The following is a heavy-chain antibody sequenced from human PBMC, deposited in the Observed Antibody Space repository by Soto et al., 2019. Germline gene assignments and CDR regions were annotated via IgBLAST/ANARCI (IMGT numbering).Heavy chain of an antibody. V-gene: IGHV3-23*01. D-gene: IGHD1-26*01. J-gene: IGHJ4*02. CDR3: AKEGGLSGSYYISSSYYFDD. CDR1: GFTFSSYA. CDR2: ISGSGGST. Sequence: GGSLRLSCAASGFTFSSYAMSWVRQAPGKGLEWVSAISGSGGSTHYADSVKGRFTISRDNSKNTLYLQMNSLRAEDTSVYYCAKEGGLSGSYYISSSYYFDDWGQGTLVTVSS.